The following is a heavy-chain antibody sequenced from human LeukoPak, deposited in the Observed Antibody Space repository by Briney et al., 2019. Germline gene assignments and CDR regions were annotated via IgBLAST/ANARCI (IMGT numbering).Heavy chain of an antibody. CDR2: IYYSGST. CDR3: ARGPDSSGYYTLDF. Sequence: PSETLSLTCTVSGGSISSYYWSWIRQPPGKGLEWIAYIYYSGSTKYNPSLKSRVTISVDTSKNQFSLKLSSVTAADTAVYYCARGPDSSGYYTLDFWGQGTLITVSS. V-gene: IGHV4-59*01. J-gene: IGHJ4*02. D-gene: IGHD3-22*01. CDR1: GGSISSYY.